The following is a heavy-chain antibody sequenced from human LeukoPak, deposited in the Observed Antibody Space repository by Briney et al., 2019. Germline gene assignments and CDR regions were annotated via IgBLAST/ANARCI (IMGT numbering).Heavy chain of an antibody. D-gene: IGHD3-10*01. CDR3: ARGRNYYGSRSFSSDYYYYYMDV. CDR1: GFTFSSYA. CDR2: ITTSGSYI. Sequence: GGSLRLSCAASGFTFSSYAVNWVRQAPGKGLEWVSSITTSGSYIYYADSVKGRFTISRDNAKHSLYLQMNSPRAEDTAVYFCARGRNYYGSRSFSSDYYYYYMDVWGKGTTVTVSS. J-gene: IGHJ6*03. V-gene: IGHV3-21*01.